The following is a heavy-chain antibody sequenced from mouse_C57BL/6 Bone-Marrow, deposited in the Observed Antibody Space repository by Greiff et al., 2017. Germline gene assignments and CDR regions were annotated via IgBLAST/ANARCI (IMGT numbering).Heavy chain of an antibody. CDR1: GFTFSSYA. CDR2: ISDGGSYT. Sequence: EVQLQESGGGLVKPGGSLKLSCAASGFTFSSYAMSWVRQTPEKRLEWVATISDGGSYTYYPDNVKGRFTISRDNAKNNLYLQMSHLESDDTAMYYCARDSSGYSAWFAYWGQGTLVTVSA. CDR3: ARDSSGYSAWFAY. D-gene: IGHD3-2*02. V-gene: IGHV5-4*01. J-gene: IGHJ3*01.